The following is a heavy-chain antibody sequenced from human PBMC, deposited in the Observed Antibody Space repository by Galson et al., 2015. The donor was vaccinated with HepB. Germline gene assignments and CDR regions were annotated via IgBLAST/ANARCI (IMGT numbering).Heavy chain of an antibody. CDR3: AAEGYSSSWYGGAAFDI. J-gene: IGHJ3*02. CDR1: GFTFTSSA. V-gene: IGHV1-58*02. CDR2: IVVGSGNT. D-gene: IGHD6-13*01. Sequence: SVKVSCKASGFTFTSSAMQWVRQARGQRLEWIGWIVVGSGNTNYAQKFQERVTITRDMSTSTAYMELSSLRSEDTAVYYCAAEGYSSSWYGGAAFDIWGQGTMVTVSS.